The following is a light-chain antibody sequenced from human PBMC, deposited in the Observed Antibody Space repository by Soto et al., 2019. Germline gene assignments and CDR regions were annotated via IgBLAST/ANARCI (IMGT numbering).Light chain of an antibody. CDR2: AAS. V-gene: IGKV1-9*01. Sequence: QLTQPPSSVSASVRDSVTITCRASQGISSFLAWYQQKPGKAPKLLIYAASTLQSGVPSRFSGSGSGTDFTLTISSLQPEDFATYFCQHLNSHPITFGQRSRLEIK. CDR3: QHLNSHPIT. CDR1: QGISSF. J-gene: IGKJ5*01.